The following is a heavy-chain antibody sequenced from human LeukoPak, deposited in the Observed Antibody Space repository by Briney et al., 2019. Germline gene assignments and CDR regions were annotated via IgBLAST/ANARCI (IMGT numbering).Heavy chain of an antibody. CDR3: ARGQQLVRLYFDY. CDR2: IYSGGST. V-gene: IGHV3-53*01. J-gene: IGHJ4*02. CDR1: GFTVSSNY. D-gene: IGHD6-13*01. Sequence: GGSLRLSCAASGFTVSSNYMSWVRQAPVKGLNWVSVIYSGGSTYYADSVKGRFTISRDNSKNTLYLQMNSLRAEDTAVYYCARGQQLVRLYFDYWGQGTLVTVSS.